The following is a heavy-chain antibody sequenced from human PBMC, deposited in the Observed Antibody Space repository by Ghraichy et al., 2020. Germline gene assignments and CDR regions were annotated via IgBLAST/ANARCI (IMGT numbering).Heavy chain of an antibody. V-gene: IGHV3-30*04. CDR3: ARDQSQQLTDSYYYYGMDV. Sequence: GESLNISCAASGFIFSSYATHWVRQAPGKGLEWVAVISYDGTNKYYADSVKGRFTISRDNSKNTLYLQMNSLRAEDTGVYYCARDQSQQLTDSYYYYGMDVWGQGTTVTVAS. D-gene: IGHD6-13*01. CDR2: ISYDGTNK. CDR1: GFIFSSYA. J-gene: IGHJ6*02.